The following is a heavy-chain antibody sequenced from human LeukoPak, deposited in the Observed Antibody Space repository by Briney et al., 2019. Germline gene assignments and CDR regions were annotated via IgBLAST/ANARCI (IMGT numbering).Heavy chain of an antibody. CDR3: ARPRTYYDSWSGYPPFDY. CDR1: GGTFSSHA. J-gene: IGHJ4*02. D-gene: IGHD3-3*01. Sequence: SVKVSCKASGGTFSSHAINWVRQAPGQGLEWMGGIIPMSTTTKYAQKFQGRVTITADESTSTAFMELSSLRPEDTAVYYCARPRTYYDSWSGYPPFDYWGQGTLVTVSS. CDR2: IIPMSTTT. V-gene: IGHV1-69*13.